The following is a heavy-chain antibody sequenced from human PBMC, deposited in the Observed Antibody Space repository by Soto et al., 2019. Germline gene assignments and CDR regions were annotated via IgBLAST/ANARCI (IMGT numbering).Heavy chain of an antibody. CDR2: IVVGSGNT. V-gene: IGHV1-58*01. CDR3: AADPYSRYYYYYYGMDV. D-gene: IGHD6-13*01. CDR1: GFTFTSSA. Sequence: GASVKVSCKASGFTFTSSAVQWVRQARGQRLEWIGWIVVGSGNTNYAQKFQERVTITRDMSTSTAYMELSSLRSEDTAVYYCAADPYSRYYYYYYGMDVWGQGTTVTVSS. J-gene: IGHJ6*02.